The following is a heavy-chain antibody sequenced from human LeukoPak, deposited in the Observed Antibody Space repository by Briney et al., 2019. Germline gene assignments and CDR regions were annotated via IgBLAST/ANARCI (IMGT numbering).Heavy chain of an antibody. V-gene: IGHV3-74*01. CDR3: ARDQSSVFDY. J-gene: IGHJ4*02. D-gene: IGHD3-22*01. CDR2: INRDGSST. Sequence: PGGSLRLSCAASGFTFSSYWMHWVRQGPGKGLVWVSRINRDGSSTTYADSVKGRFTISRDNAKSTLYLQMNSLRAEDTAVYYCARDQSSVFDYWGQGTLVTVSS. CDR1: GFTFSSYW.